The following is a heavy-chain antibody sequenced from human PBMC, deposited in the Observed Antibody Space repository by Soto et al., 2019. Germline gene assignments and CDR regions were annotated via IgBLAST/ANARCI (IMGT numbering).Heavy chain of an antibody. Sequence: ASVKVSCKTSGYTFSSYSINWVRQAPGQGLEWMAWISTTSGNTHYAERVQGRVTVTLDKSARTAFMEMWGLTSDDTAVYFCARDNGYYDFWGQGNLVTVSS. V-gene: IGHV1-18*01. J-gene: IGHJ4*02. CDR1: GYTFSSYS. D-gene: IGHD2-8*01. CDR3: ARDNGYYDF. CDR2: ISTTSGNT.